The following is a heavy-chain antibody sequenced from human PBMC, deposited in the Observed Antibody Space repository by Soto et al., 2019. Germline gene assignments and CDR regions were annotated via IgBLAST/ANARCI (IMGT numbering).Heavy chain of an antibody. J-gene: IGHJ6*02. CDR2: ISFDGSNK. V-gene: IGHV3-30*04. CDR1: GFTFSHHL. Sequence: QMQLVQSGGGVVQPGRSLRLSCAASGFTFSHHLMHWVRQAPGKGLEWVAVISFDGSNKFYADSVKGRFTISKDNSQNTLYLQMNDLRHEDTAVYYCARLPGPLVSVLYIYPLDARESPSDVDIWGQGTTVTVSS. CDR3: ARLPGPLVSVLYIYPLDARESPSDVDI. D-gene: IGHD2-21*02.